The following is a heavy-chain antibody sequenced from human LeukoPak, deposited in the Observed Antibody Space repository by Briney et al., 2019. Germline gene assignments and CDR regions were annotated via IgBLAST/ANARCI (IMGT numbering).Heavy chain of an antibody. D-gene: IGHD1-26*01. Sequence: SGNYACKPYRNTFSNYNISYLRHPPIQRLEWMGGIIPIFGTANYAQKFQGRVTITTDESTSTAYMELSSLRPEDTAVYYCAGGTFFDYWGQGTLVTVSS. V-gene: IGHV1-69*05. CDR1: RNTFSNYN. CDR2: IIPIFGTA. J-gene: IGHJ4*02. CDR3: AGGTFFDY.